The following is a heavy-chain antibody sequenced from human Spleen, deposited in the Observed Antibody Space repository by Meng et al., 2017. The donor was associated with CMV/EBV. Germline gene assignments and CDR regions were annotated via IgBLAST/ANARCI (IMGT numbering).Heavy chain of an antibody. V-gene: IGHV6-1*01. J-gene: IGHJ6*02. Sequence: SQTLSLTCAISGDRVPSNIDAWNWIRQSPSRGLEWLGRTYYKSKWFEDYAVSVKGRITINPDTSTNQFSLKLHSVTPEDTAVYYCAREGITLVPRVVYAYYGMGVWGQGTTVTVSS. CDR1: GDRVPSNIDA. CDR3: AREGITLVPRVVYAYYGMGV. CDR2: TYYKSKWFE. D-gene: IGHD3-10*01.